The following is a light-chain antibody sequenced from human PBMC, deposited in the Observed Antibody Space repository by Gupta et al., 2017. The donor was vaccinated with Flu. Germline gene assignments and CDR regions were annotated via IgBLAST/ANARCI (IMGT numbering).Light chain of an antibody. CDR3: CSYAGSNSLV. Sequence: QSALIQPPSASGSPGQSVTISCTGTSSDVGGYNYVSWYQQHPGKAPKLMIYEVTKRPSGVPDRFSGSKSGNTASLTVSGPQAEDEADYYCCSYAGSNSLVFGGGTKLTVL. V-gene: IGLV2-8*01. J-gene: IGLJ3*02. CDR1: SSDVGGYNY. CDR2: EVT.